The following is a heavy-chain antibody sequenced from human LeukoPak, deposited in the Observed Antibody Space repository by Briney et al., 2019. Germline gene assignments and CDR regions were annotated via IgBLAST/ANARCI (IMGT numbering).Heavy chain of an antibody. CDR2: ISATGVST. D-gene: IGHD3-10*01. V-gene: IGHV3-23*01. CDR3: AKGSGRYGSGSFSDS. CDR1: GFTFGSYA. Sequence: GGSLRLSCAASGFTFGSYAMGWVRQAPGKGLEWVSSISATGVSTYFAASVRGRFTISRDNSKNTQYLQMNSLRAEDTAVYYCAKGSGRYGSGSFSDSWGQGTLVTVSS. J-gene: IGHJ5*01.